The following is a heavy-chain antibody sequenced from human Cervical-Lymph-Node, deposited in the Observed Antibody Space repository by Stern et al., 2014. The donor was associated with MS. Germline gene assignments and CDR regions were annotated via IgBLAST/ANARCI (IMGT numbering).Heavy chain of an antibody. D-gene: IGHD2-8*02. CDR1: GFSLSTSGVG. V-gene: IGHV2-5*02. CDR3: AHRVPTGTCTGGNTCRLAFDY. J-gene: IGHJ4*02. CDR2: IYWDDDK. Sequence: QITLKESGPTLVKPTQTLTLTCTFSGFSLSTSGVGVGWIRQPPGKALEWLALIYWDDDKYYSPSLKTRLTITKDTSKNQVVLTMTNMDPVDTATYYCAHRVPTGTCTGGNTCRLAFDYWGQGTLVTVSS.